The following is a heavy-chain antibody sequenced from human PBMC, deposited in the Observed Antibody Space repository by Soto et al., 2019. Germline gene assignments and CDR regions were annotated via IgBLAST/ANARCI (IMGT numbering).Heavy chain of an antibody. CDR2: ISWDGDST. V-gene: IGHV3-43*01. CDR3: AKDIAGSGWYSLDY. Sequence: GGSLRLSCAASGFTFGDYTMHWVRQAPGKGLEWVSLISWDGDSTYYADSVKGRFTISRDNSKNSLYLQMNSLRTEDTAFYYCAKDIAGSGWYSLDYWGQGTLVTVSS. J-gene: IGHJ4*02. CDR1: GFTFGDYT. D-gene: IGHD6-19*01.